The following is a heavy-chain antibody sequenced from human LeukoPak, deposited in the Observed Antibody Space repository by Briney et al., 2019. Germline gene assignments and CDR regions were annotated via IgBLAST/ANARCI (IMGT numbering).Heavy chain of an antibody. D-gene: IGHD3-3*01. CDR1: GYTLTELS. J-gene: IGHJ6*02. V-gene: IGHV1-24*01. CDR3: ATSAPTIFGVVIKLGVDYYYGMDV. CDR2: FDPEDGET. Sequence: ASVKVSCKVSGYTLTELSMHWVRQAPGEGLEWMGGFDPEDGETIYAQKFQGRVTMTEDTSTDTAYMELSSLRSEDTAVYYCATSAPTIFGVVIKLGVDYYYGMDVWGQGTTDTVSS.